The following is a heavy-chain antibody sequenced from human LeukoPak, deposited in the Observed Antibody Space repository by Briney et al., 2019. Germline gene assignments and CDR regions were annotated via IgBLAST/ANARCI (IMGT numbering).Heavy chain of an antibody. V-gene: IGHV7-4-1*02. Sequence: ASVKVSCKASGYTFTSYAMNWVRQAPGQGLEWMGWINTNTGNPTYAQGFTGRFVFSLDTSVSTAYLQISSLKAEDTAVYYCARDGGYSYASAHDAFDIWGQGTMVTVSS. J-gene: IGHJ3*02. D-gene: IGHD5-18*01. CDR3: ARDGGYSYASAHDAFDI. CDR2: INTNTGNP. CDR1: GYTFTSYA.